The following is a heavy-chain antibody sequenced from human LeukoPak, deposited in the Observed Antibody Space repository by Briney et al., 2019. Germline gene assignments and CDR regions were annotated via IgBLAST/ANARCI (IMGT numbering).Heavy chain of an antibody. D-gene: IGHD6-6*01. CDR2: IYYRGNT. Sequence: SETLSPSSTVSGDSISTFYCSWIRQPPGKGLEWIGYIYYRGNTNYNPSLKSRVIISIDTSKNQFSLKMSSVTAADTAVYFCARDSPPQYTSSPARFDLWGPGNLVTASS. CDR3: ARDSPPQYTSSPARFDL. J-gene: IGHJ4*02. V-gene: IGHV4-59*01. CDR1: GDSISTFY.